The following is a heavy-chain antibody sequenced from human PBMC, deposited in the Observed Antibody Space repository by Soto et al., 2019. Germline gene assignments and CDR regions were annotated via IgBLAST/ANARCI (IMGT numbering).Heavy chain of an antibody. D-gene: IGHD2-8*01. V-gene: IGHV4-39*01. Sequence: QLQLQESGPGLVKPSETLSLTCTVSGGSISSSSYYWGWIRQPPGKGLEYIGSINYSGTTYYNPSLKSRVIVSVDTSKNQFSLKLPSVTASDTAVYYCARGSPYGYWGQGTLVTISS. CDR3: ARGSPYGY. CDR2: INYSGTT. CDR1: GGSISSSSYY. J-gene: IGHJ4*02.